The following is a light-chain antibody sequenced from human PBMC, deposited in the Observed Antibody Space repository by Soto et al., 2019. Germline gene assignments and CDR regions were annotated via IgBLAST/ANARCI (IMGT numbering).Light chain of an antibody. J-gene: IGKJ1*01. V-gene: IGKV3-20*01. CDR2: DAS. Sequence: EIVFTQSPGTRSLSPGERATLSCRASQSISSTYLTWYHQKPGQAPRLLIYDASRRETGIPDRVIGSGAGTEFSRPIGRLEHEDFEVAYCQHYDSARWTFCLGTKVDIK. CDR3: QHYDSARWT. CDR1: QSISSTY.